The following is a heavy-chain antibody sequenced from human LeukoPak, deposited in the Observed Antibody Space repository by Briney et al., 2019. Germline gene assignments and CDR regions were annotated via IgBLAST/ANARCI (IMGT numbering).Heavy chain of an antibody. J-gene: IGHJ6*02. CDR2: ISSSGSYI. CDR3: ARGGGLDV. CDR1: GFTFSNYN. Sequence: GGSLRLSCAASGFTFSNYNMNWVRQAPGKGLEWVSSISSSGSYIYYADSVKGRFTISRDNAKNSLYLQMSNLRAEDTAVYFCARGGGLDVWGQGATVTVSS. V-gene: IGHV3-21*04. D-gene: IGHD3-16*01.